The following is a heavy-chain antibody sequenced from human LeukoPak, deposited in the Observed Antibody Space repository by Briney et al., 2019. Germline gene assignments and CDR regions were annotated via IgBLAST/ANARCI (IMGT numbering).Heavy chain of an antibody. J-gene: IGHJ4*02. D-gene: IGHD3-10*01. CDR3: ARDRLLWFGELLENDY. Sequence: PGGSLRLSCAASGFTFSSYSMNWVRQAPGKGLEWVSSISSSSSYIYYADSVKGRFTISRDNAKNSLYLQMNSLRAEDTAVHYCARDRLLWFGELLENDYWGQGTLVTVSS. CDR1: GFTFSSYS. CDR2: ISSSSSYI. V-gene: IGHV3-21*01.